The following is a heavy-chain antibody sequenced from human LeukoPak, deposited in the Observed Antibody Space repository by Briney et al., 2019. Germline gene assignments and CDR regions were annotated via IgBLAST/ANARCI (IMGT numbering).Heavy chain of an antibody. CDR3: VRTPRD. CDR1: GASIISPYW. D-gene: IGHD2-21*01. Sequence: PSEALSLTCAVSGASIISPYWLTWVRQPPGKGLEWVGEIYHDGNTNYNPSLKSRLSVSLDKSRNQFSLKLSFVTAADTAVYYCVRTPRDWGQGILVTVSS. V-gene: IGHV4-4*02. CDR2: IYHDGNT. J-gene: IGHJ4*02.